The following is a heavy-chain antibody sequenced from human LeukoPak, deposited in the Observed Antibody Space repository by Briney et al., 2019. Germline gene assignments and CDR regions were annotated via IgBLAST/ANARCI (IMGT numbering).Heavy chain of an antibody. Sequence: ASVKVSCKASGYTFTSYGISWVRQAPGQGLEWTGWISAYNGNTNYAQKLQGRVTMTTDTSTSTAYMELRSLRSDDTAVYYCARDYYDSSGYYFSFITRYWGQGTLVTVSS. CDR1: GYTFTSYG. V-gene: IGHV1-18*01. J-gene: IGHJ4*02. CDR2: ISAYNGNT. D-gene: IGHD3-22*01. CDR3: ARDYYDSSGYYFSFITRY.